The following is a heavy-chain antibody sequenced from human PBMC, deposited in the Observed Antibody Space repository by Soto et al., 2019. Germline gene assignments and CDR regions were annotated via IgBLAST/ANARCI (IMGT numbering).Heavy chain of an antibody. Sequence: QVQLVESGGGLVKPGGSRRLSCAASGFTFSDYYMSWIRQAPGKGLEWVSYITSGSTIYYADSVKGRFTISRDNAKNSLYLQMNSLRAEDTAVYYCARAPYSSGWYDYYYGMDVWGQGTTVTVSS. V-gene: IGHV3-11*01. CDR2: ITSGSTI. D-gene: IGHD6-19*01. CDR3: ARAPYSSGWYDYYYGMDV. CDR1: GFTFSDYY. J-gene: IGHJ6*02.